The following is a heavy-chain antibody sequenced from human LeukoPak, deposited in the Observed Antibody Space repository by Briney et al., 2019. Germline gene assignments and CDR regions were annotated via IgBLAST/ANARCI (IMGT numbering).Heavy chain of an antibody. Sequence: PGGSLRLSCAASGFTFSSYSMNWVRQAPGKGLEWDSSISSSSSYIYYAGSVMGRFTISRDNAKNSLYLQMNSLRAEDTAVYYCARSATMRAPDYWGQGTLVTVSS. CDR1: GFTFSSYS. V-gene: IGHV3-21*01. D-gene: IGHD5-24*01. J-gene: IGHJ4*02. CDR3: ARSATMRAPDY. CDR2: ISSSSSYI.